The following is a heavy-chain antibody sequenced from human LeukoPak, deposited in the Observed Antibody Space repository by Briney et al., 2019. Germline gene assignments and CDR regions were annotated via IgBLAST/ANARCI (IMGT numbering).Heavy chain of an antibody. D-gene: IGHD3/OR15-3a*01. CDR2: INTAGSST. CDR3: ARDSQHGRFDP. Sequence: GGSRRLSCAASGFTFSNYWMHWVRQAPGKGLVWVSRINTAGSSTTYADSVKGRFTISRDNAKNTLYLQMNSLRAEDTAVYYCARDSQHGRFDPWGQGTLVTVSS. V-gene: IGHV3-74*01. CDR1: GFTFSNYW. J-gene: IGHJ5*02.